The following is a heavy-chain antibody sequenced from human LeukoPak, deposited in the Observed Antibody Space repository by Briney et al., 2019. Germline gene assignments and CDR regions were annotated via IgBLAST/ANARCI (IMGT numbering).Heavy chain of an antibody. J-gene: IGHJ2*01. D-gene: IGHD1-14*01. CDR1: GGSISSYY. V-gene: IGHV4-59*01. CDR2: IYYSGST. CDR3: ARVTQKTPFDL. Sequence: PSETLSFTCTVSGGSISSYYWSWIRQPPGKGLEWIGYIYYSGSTNYNPSLKSRVTISADTSKNQFSLKLSSVTAADTAVYYCARVTQKTPFDLWGRGTLVTVSS.